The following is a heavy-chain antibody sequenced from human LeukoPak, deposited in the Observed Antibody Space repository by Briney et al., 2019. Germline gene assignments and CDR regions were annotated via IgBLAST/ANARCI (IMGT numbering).Heavy chain of an antibody. D-gene: IGHD4-17*01. CDR1: GGTFSSYA. CDR2: IIPIFGTA. J-gene: IGHJ6*03. CDR3: ARDRALYGDQYYYYYYMDV. V-gene: IGHV1-69*06. Sequence: PAASVKVSCKASGGTFSSYAISWVRQAPGQGLEWMGRIIPIFGTANYAQKFQGRVTITADKSTSTAYMGLSSLRSEDTAVYYCARDRALYGDQYYYYYYMDVWGKGTTVTVSS.